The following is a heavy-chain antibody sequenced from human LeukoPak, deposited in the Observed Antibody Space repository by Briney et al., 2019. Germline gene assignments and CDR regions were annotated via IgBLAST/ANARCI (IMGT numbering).Heavy chain of an antibody. J-gene: IGHJ2*01. CDR1: GGSISSSSYY. CDR2: MYYSGST. V-gene: IGHV4-39*07. D-gene: IGHD2-2*01. Sequence: TSETLSLTCTVSGGSISSSSYYWGWIRQPPGKGLEWIASMYYSGSTYYNPSLKSRVTISVDTSKNQFSLKLSSVTAADTAVYYCARGPVRPGYFDLWGRGTLVTVSS. CDR3: ARGPVRPGYFDL.